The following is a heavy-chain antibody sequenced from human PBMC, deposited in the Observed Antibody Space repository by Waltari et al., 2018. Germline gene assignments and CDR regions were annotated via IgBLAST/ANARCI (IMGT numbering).Heavy chain of an antibody. Sequence: QVQLQESGPGLVKPSVTLSLTCTVSGDSISNNFFWSWVRQSPGKGLEWIGTVHQSGRSNYNPSLESRITVSMDTSKNQFSLKMTSVTAADTAIYYCASDRGRGLYLDSWGQGTLVTVSP. CDR2: VHQSGRS. D-gene: IGHD2-15*01. CDR3: ASDRGRGLYLDS. V-gene: IGHV4-4*02. J-gene: IGHJ4*02. CDR1: GDSISNNFF.